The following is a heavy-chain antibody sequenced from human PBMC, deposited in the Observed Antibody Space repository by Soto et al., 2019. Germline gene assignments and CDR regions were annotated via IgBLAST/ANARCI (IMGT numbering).Heavy chain of an antibody. Sequence: GESLKISCKASGYSFINYWIGWVRQMPGKGPEWMGIIYLGDSDTKYGPSFQGQVTISADRSISTAYLQWSSLQASDTAVYYCVGSGTDYDQVSLLFHYWGQGTLVTVSS. J-gene: IGHJ4*02. CDR3: VGSGTDYDQVSLLFHY. CDR2: IYLGDSDT. D-gene: IGHD4-17*01. V-gene: IGHV5-51*01. CDR1: GYSFINYW.